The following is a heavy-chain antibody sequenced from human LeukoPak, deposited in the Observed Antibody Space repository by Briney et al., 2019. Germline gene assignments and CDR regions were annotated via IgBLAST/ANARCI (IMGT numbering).Heavy chain of an antibody. Sequence: ASVKVSCKASGYTFTSYDINWVRQATGQGLEWMGWMNPNSGNTGYAQKFQGRVTITRNTSISTAYMELSSLRSEDTAVYYCAARYCSSTSCFDYWGQGTLVTVSS. V-gene: IGHV1-8*03. D-gene: IGHD2-2*01. J-gene: IGHJ4*02. CDR3: AARYCSSTSCFDY. CDR1: GYTFTSYD. CDR2: MNPNSGNT.